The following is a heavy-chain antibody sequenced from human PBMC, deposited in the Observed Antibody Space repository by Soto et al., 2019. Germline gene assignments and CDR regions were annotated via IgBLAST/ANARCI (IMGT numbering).Heavy chain of an antibody. V-gene: IGHV1-69*02. CDR3: APTSRSSWTLFDY. J-gene: IGHJ4*02. Sequence: QVQLVQSGAEVKKPGSSVKVSCKASGGTFSSYTISWVRQAPGQGLEWMGRIIPILGIANYAQKFQGRVTITADKSTSPAYMELSSLSSEDTAVYYCAPTSRSSWTLFDYWGQGTLVTVSS. D-gene: IGHD6-13*01. CDR1: GGTFSSYT. CDR2: IIPILGIA.